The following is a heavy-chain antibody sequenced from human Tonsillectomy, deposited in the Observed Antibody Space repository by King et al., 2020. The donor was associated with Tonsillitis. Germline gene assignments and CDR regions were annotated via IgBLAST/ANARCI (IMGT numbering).Heavy chain of an antibody. D-gene: IGHD3-3*01. CDR3: ARSYDFWSGRDNYFDY. Sequence: VQLQESGPGLVKPSETLSLTCTVSGGSISSYYWSWTRQPPGKGLEWIGYIYYSGSTNYNPSLKSRVTISVDTSNNQFSLKLSSVTAADTAVYYCARSYDFWSGRDNYFDYWGQGTLVTVSS. CDR1: GGSISSYY. J-gene: IGHJ4*02. V-gene: IGHV4-59*01. CDR2: IYYSGST.